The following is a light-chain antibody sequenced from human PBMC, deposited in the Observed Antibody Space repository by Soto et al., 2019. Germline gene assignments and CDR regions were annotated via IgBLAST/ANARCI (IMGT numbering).Light chain of an antibody. V-gene: IGKV1-33*01. J-gene: IGKJ3*01. CDR3: QQYDNLPFT. Sequence: DIQMTQSPSSLSASVGDRVTITCQASQDISKYLNWYQQKPGKAPKLLIYDASNLETGVPSRFSGSGSGTDFTFTISSLQPEDIASYYCQQYDNLPFTFGPGTKVDIK. CDR2: DAS. CDR1: QDISKY.